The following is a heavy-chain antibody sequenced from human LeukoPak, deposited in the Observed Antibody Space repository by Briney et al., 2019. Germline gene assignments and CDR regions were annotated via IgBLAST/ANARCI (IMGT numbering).Heavy chain of an antibody. CDR3: ARDNLYYYDSSGYCSDY. D-gene: IGHD3-22*01. Sequence: PGGSLRLSCAASGFTFSNYWMHWVRQAPGKGLVWVSRINSDRSSTSYADSVKGRFTISRDNAKNTLYLQMNSLRAEDTAVYYCARDNLYYYDSSGYCSDYWGQGTLVTVSS. CDR2: INSDRSST. J-gene: IGHJ4*02. CDR1: GFTFSNYW. V-gene: IGHV3-74*01.